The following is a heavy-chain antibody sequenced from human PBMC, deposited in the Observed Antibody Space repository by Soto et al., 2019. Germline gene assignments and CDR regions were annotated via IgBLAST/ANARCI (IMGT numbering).Heavy chain of an antibody. CDR1: GFTFSSYW. J-gene: IGHJ4*02. V-gene: IGHV3-7*03. CDR2: IKQDGSEK. D-gene: IGHD3-3*01. Sequence: GGSLRLSCAASGFTFSSYWMSWVRQAPGKGLEWVANIKQDGSEKYYVDSVKGRFIISRDNAKNSLYLQMNSLRAEDTAVYYCASIGITIFGVVIFDYWGQGTLVTVSS. CDR3: ASIGITIFGVVIFDY.